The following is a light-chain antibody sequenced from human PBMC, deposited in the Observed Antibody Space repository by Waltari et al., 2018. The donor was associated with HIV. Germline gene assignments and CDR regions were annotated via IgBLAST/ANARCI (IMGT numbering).Light chain of an antibody. J-gene: IGKJ1*01. CDR1: QSVLNRSNNNNY. V-gene: IGKV4-1*01. Sequence: DIVMTQSRDSLAGYLGERATLNCKSSQSVLNRSNNNNYLAWYQQKPGQRPKLLLYCASTRESGVPDRFSGSGSGTDFTLTISSLQAEDVAVYYCQQYYATPWTFGQGTRVEIK. CDR2: CAS. CDR3: QQYYATPWT.